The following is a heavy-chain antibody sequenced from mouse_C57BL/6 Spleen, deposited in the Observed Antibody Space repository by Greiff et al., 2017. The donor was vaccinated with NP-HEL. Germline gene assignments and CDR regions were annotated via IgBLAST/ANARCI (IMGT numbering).Heavy chain of an antibody. Sequence: VQLQESGPGLVQPSQSLSITCTVSGFSLTSYGVHWVRQSPGKGLEWLGVIWSGGSTDYNAAFISRLSLSKDNSKSQVFFKMNSLQADDTAIYYCAREDYYGSSSLYAMDYWGQGTSVTVSS. V-gene: IGHV2-2*01. CDR3: AREDYYGSSSLYAMDY. CDR2: IWSGGST. D-gene: IGHD1-1*01. CDR1: GFSLTSYG. J-gene: IGHJ4*01.